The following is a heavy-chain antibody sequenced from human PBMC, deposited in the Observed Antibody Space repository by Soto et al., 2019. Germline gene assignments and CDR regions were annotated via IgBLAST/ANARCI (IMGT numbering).Heavy chain of an antibody. V-gene: IGHV3-23*05. CDR1: GFTFTNYL. CDR3: AKDTYSRSWYF. J-gene: IGHJ4*02. Sequence: QPGGSLRLSCAASGFTFTNYLMTWVRQAPGKGLEWVSSIDKSGGDTYYADSVKGRFTISRDNSKNTLYLQMNGLRAEDTALYYCAKDTYSRSWYFWGQGTLVTVSS. CDR2: IDKSGGDT. D-gene: IGHD2-2*01.